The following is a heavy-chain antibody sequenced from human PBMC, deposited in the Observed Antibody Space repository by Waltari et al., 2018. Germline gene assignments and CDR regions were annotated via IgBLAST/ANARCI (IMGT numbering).Heavy chain of an antibody. D-gene: IGHD6-13*01. CDR2: IDPEDGET. Sequence: QVQLVQSGAEVKKAGASVKVSGKVSGNTLTELSMHGLRVPPGKGLEWMGGIDPEDGETIYAQKFQGRVTMTEDTSTDTAYMELSSLRSEDTAVYYCATSSTPGIAAAKDAFDIWGQGTMVTVSS. CDR1: GNTLTELS. V-gene: IGHV1-24*01. CDR3: ATSSTPGIAAAKDAFDI. J-gene: IGHJ3*02.